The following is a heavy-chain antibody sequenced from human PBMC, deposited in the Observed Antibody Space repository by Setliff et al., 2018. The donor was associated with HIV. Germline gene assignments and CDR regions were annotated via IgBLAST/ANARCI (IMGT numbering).Heavy chain of an antibody. CDR3: VHPGYCSGGSCYADAFDI. V-gene: IGHV2-5*02. Sequence: SAPKLVNPTQTLTLTCTFSGFSLSTSGVGVGWIRQPPGKALEWLALIYWDDDKRYSPSLKTRLTITKDTSKNQVVLTMTNMDPVDTATYYCVHPGYCSGGSCYADAFDIWGQGAMVTVSS. D-gene: IGHD2-15*01. CDR1: GFSLSTSGVG. CDR2: IYWDDDK. J-gene: IGHJ3*02.